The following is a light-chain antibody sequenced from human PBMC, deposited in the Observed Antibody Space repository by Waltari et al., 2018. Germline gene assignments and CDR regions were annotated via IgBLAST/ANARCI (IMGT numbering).Light chain of an antibody. CDR3: CSYAGGSTYVL. V-gene: IGLV2-23*02. Sequence: QSALTQPASVSGSPGQSITISCTGTSSDVGSYNLVSWYQQHPGKAPKLIIYEVNERPSGVSLRFSGSKSGNTASLTIAGLQAEDEADYHCCSYAGGSTYVLFGGGTKLTVL. CDR2: EVN. J-gene: IGLJ2*01. CDR1: SSDVGSYNL.